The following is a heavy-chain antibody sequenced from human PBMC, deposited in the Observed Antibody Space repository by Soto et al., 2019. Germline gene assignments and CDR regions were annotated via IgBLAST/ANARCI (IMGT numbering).Heavy chain of an antibody. V-gene: IGHV3-53*01. J-gene: IGHJ4*02. Sequence: GSLRLSCVVSGISVSSNYMSWVRQAPGKGLEWVSLLYSGGTTYYADSVKGRFTISRDNSKNTLFLQMNSLKTEDTAVYYCARGQQVNMNRGVQGFDLWGQGTLVTVSS. CDR3: ARGQQVNMNRGVQGFDL. CDR2: LYSGGTT. CDR1: GISVSSNY. D-gene: IGHD3-10*01.